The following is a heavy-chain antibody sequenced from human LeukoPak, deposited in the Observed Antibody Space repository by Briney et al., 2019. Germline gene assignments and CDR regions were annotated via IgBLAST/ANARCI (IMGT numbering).Heavy chain of an antibody. CDR1: GYSISSGYY. D-gene: IGHD2-2*01. CDR2: IYHSGST. CDR3: ARQYGTRYYFDY. V-gene: IGHV4-38-2*01. J-gene: IGHJ4*02. Sequence: SETLSLTCAVSGYSISSGYYWGCIRQPPGKGLEWIGSIYHSGSTYYNPSLKSRVTISVDTSKNQFSLKLSSVTAADTAVYYCARQYGTRYYFDYWGQGTMVIVSS.